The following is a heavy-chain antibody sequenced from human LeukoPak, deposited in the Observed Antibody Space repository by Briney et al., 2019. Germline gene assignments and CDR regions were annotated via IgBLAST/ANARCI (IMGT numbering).Heavy chain of an antibody. D-gene: IGHD3-22*01. J-gene: IGHJ4*02. Sequence: ASVKVSCKASGYTFSSYGISWVRQAPGQGLEWMGWISAYNGNTNYAQKLQGRVTMTTDTSTSTAYMELRSLRSDDTAVYYCAGNLYYYDSSGTGAYYFDYWGQGTLVTVSS. CDR3: AGNLYYYDSSGTGAYYFDY. CDR2: ISAYNGNT. CDR1: GYTFSSYG. V-gene: IGHV1-18*01.